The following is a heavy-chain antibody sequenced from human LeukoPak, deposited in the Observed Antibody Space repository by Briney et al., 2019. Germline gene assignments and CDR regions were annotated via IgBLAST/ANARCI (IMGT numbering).Heavy chain of an antibody. D-gene: IGHD2-2*01. CDR2: ISGDGSST. V-gene: IGHV3-43*02. Sequence: GGSLRLSCAASGFTFDDFAMHWVRQAPGKGLEWVSLISGDGSSTYYADSVKGRFTISRDNGKNSLYLQMNSLRTEDTALYYCANPRWYQPSSDYWGQGNLVTVSP. CDR3: ANPRWYQPSSDY. J-gene: IGHJ4*02. CDR1: GFTFDDFA.